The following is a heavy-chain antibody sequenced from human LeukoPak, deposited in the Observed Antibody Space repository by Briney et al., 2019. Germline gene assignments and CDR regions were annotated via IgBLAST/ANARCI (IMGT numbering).Heavy chain of an antibody. CDR1: GFTVNSNY. CDR3: ARDVNSYAHCGH. J-gene: IGHJ4*02. Sequence: GGSLRLSCAASGFTVNSNYMSWVRQAPGKGLERVSIIYRDGRTYYADSVKGRFTISRDNSRNMLYLQMNSLRAEDAAVYYCARDVNSYAHCGHWGQGTLVTVSS. V-gene: IGHV3-53*01. CDR2: IYRDGRT. D-gene: IGHD5-18*01.